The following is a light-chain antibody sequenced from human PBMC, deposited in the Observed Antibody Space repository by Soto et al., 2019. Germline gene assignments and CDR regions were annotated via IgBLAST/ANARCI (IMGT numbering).Light chain of an antibody. V-gene: IGKV1-5*03. CDR2: KAS. Sequence: DVQMTQSPSTLSASVGDRVTITCRASQSINRWLAWYQQKPGKAPKLLIYKASTLESGVPSRFSGSGSGTDFTLTITSLQPEDFATYYCQQSYGIPITFGQGTRLEIK. J-gene: IGKJ5*01. CDR1: QSINRW. CDR3: QQSYGIPIT.